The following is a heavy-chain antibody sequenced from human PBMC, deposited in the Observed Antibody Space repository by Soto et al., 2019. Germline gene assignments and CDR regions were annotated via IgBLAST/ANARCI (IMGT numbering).Heavy chain of an antibody. CDR1: GGTFSSYA. Sequence: SVKVSGKASGGTFSSYAISWVRQAPGQGLEWMGGIIPIFGTANYAQKFQGRVTITADESTSTAYMELSSLRSEDTAVYYCARDPYSSGWYVILYGMDVWGQGTTVTVSS. CDR3: ARDPYSSGWYVILYGMDV. V-gene: IGHV1-69*13. CDR2: IIPIFGTA. D-gene: IGHD6-19*01. J-gene: IGHJ6*02.